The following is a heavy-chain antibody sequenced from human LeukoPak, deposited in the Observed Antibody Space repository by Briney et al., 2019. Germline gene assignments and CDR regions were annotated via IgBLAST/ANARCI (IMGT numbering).Heavy chain of an antibody. CDR1: GFSFDTYA. Sequence: RSLRLSCAASGFSFDTYAMHWVRQAPGQGLEWVALIWHDGSHKFYSNSVRGQFTISRDNSKNTVYLQMNNLRPDDPAVYYCAREMFGSGSYPDFWGQGTLVTVSS. V-gene: IGHV3-33*01. J-gene: IGHJ4*02. D-gene: IGHD3-10*01. CDR3: AREMFGSGSYPDF. CDR2: IWHDGSHK.